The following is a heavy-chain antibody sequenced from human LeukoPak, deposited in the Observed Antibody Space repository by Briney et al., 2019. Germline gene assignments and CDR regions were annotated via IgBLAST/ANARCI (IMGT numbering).Heavy chain of an antibody. CDR3: AAAGTYYYDSSGYRDY. V-gene: IGHV1-69*05. CDR1: GGTFSSYA. D-gene: IGHD3-22*01. CDR2: IIPIFGTA. J-gene: IGHJ4*02. Sequence: SVKVSCTASGGTFSSYAISWVRQAPGQGLKWMGRIIPIFGTANYAQKFQGRVTITTDESTSTAYMELSSLRSEDTAVYYCAAAGTYYYDSSGYRDYWGQGTLVTVSS.